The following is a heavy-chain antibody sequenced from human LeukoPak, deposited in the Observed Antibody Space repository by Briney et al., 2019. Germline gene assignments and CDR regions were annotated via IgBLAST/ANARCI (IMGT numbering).Heavy chain of an antibody. CDR1: GFTFSSYA. CDR2: VYYNGPT. V-gene: IGHV4-39*07. CDR3: TRVGERETGGRLFDY. J-gene: IGHJ4*02. D-gene: IGHD3-10*01. Sequence: GSLRLSCAASGFTFSSYAMSWVRQSPGKGLEWMMSVYYNGPTYYNPSLRSRITISRDTSRNQVSLRLSSVTAADTAVYYCTRVGERETGGRLFDYWGQGSLVIVSS.